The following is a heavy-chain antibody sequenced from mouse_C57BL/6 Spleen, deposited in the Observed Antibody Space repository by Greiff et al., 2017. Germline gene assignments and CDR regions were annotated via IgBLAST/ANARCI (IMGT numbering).Heavy chain of an antibody. CDR3: ARPRDGNYVFDY. V-gene: IGHV5-6*01. CDR2: ISHGGSYT. Sequence: DVLLVESGGDLVKPGASLKLSCAASGFTFSSYGMSWVRQTPDKRLEWVATISHGGSYTYYPDRVKGRFTIPRDNAKNNLYLQMSSLKSEDTAMYDCARPRDGNYVFDYWGQGTTLTVSS. J-gene: IGHJ2*01. CDR1: GFTFSSYG. D-gene: IGHD2-1*01.